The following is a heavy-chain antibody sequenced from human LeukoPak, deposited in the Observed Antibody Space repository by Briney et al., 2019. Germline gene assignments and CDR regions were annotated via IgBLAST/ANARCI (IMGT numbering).Heavy chain of an antibody. CDR3: ARDLSRWELDY. D-gene: IGHD1-26*01. J-gene: IGHJ4*02. CDR1: GFTFSDYY. V-gene: IGHV3-11*05. CDR2: ISSSTSYT. Sequence: GGSLRLSCTASGFTFSDYYMSCIRQAPGKGLEWVSYISSSTSYTSYADSVKGRFTISRDNAKNSLFLQMNSLRAEDTAVYYCARDLSRWELDYWGQGTLVTVSS.